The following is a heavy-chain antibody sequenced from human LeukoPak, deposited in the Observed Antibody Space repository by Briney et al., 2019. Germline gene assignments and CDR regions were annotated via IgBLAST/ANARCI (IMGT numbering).Heavy chain of an antibody. Sequence: ASVKVSCMVSGYTLTELFIHGVRPAPERRGGWGGGFDPEDGETIYAQKFQGRVTITDDTTTDTAYMELSSLRSEDTAVYYCATPLRSHSEFDYWGQGTLVTVSS. CDR2: FDPEDGET. J-gene: IGHJ4*02. D-gene: IGHD4-17*01. V-gene: IGHV1-24*01. CDR1: GYTLTELF. CDR3: ATPLRSHSEFDY.